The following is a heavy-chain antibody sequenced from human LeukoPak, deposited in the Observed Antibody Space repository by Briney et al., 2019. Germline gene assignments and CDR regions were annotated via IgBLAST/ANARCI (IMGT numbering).Heavy chain of an antibody. D-gene: IGHD6-6*01. V-gene: IGHV6-1*01. J-gene: IGHJ5*01. CDR2: TYYRSKWSN. Sequence: SQTLSLTCAVSGGSVPSNRASWKWIRQSPSGGLEWLGRTYYRSKWSNDYADSVKSRITISPDPSKNEFSLQLNSVTPEDTAVYYCARDPDSSYEWGPIDSWGQGTLVPVSA. CDR1: GGSVPSNRAS. CDR3: ARDPDSSYEWGPIDS.